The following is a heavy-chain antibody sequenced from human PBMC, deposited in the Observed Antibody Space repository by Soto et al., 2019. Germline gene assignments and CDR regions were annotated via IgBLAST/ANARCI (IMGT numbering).Heavy chain of an antibody. Sequence: GGSLRLSCVGSGFTFTDFYMNWVRQAPGKGLEWVANIRPDGSETNYVESVKGRFTTSRDNATNSLFLQMNSLRADDTAVYYCAGWGGHDYNYWGQGILVTVSS. CDR1: GFTFTDFY. CDR3: AGWGGHDYNY. V-gene: IGHV3-7*03. J-gene: IGHJ4*02. D-gene: IGHD4-4*01. CDR2: IRPDGSET.